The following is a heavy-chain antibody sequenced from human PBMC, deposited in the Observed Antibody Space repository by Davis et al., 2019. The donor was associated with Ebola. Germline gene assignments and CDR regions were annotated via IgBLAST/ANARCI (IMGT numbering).Heavy chain of an antibody. D-gene: IGHD6-19*01. Sequence: GESLKISCEGSGYTFTNYWIGWVRQMPGKGLEWMGIIYPDNSDTKYSPSFQGQVTISADKSISTAYLQWSSLKASDTAMYYCAKSRVAGTNDAFDIWGQGTMVTVSS. CDR3: AKSRVAGTNDAFDI. CDR2: IYPDNSDT. CDR1: GYTFTNYW. V-gene: IGHV5-51*01. J-gene: IGHJ3*02.